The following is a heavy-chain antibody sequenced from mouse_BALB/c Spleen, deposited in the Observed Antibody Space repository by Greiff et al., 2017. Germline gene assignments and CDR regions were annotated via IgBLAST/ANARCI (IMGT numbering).Heavy chain of an antibody. Sequence: EVKLVESGGGLVKPGGSLKLSCAASGFAFSSYDMSWVRQTPEKRLEWVAYISSGGGSTYYPDTVKGRFTISRDNAKNTLYLQMSSLKSEDTAMYYCARVTTALYYAMDYWGQGTSVTVSS. CDR1: GFAFSSYD. V-gene: IGHV5-12-1*01. J-gene: IGHJ4*01. CDR2: ISSGGGST. CDR3: ARVTTALYYAMDY. D-gene: IGHD1-2*01.